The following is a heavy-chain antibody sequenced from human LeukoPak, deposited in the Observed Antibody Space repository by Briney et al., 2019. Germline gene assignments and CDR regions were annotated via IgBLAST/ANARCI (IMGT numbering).Heavy chain of an antibody. Sequence: GGSLRLSCAASGFTFSSYGMHWVRQAPGKGLEWVAFIRYDGSNKYYADSVKGRFTISRDNSKNTLYLQMNSLRVEDTAVYYCAKSLAQIFGVVIIKGDYYYMDVWGKGTTVTVSS. J-gene: IGHJ6*03. CDR3: AKSLAQIFGVVIIKGDYYYMDV. V-gene: IGHV3-30*02. CDR1: GFTFSSYG. D-gene: IGHD3-3*01. CDR2: IRYDGSNK.